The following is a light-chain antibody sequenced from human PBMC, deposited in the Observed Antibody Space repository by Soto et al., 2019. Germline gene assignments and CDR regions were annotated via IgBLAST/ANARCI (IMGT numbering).Light chain of an antibody. CDR3: QHYTNWPLP. Sequence: EIVMTQSPATLSVSPGERATLSCRASHSVSTRLGWYQQKPGQAPSLLIFDASTRATRLPARFSASGSATDFTLTSSSLQSGDFASYYCQHYTNWPLPFRGGTKDQIK. CDR1: HSVSTR. V-gene: IGKV3-15*01. J-gene: IGKJ4*01. CDR2: DAS.